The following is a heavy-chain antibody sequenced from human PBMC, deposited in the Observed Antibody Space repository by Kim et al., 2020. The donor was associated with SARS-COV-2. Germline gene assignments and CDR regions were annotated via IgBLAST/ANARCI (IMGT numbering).Heavy chain of an antibody. D-gene: IGHD3-22*01. CDR1: GFTFSSYS. V-gene: IGHV3-21*01. J-gene: IGHJ4*02. CDR3: ARDARGVGGYYDSSGYYEPFDY. CDR2: ISSSSSYI. Sequence: GGSLRLSCAASGFTFSSYSMNWVRQAPGKGLEWVSSISSSSSYIYYADSVKGRFTISRDNAKNSLYLQMNSLRAEDTAVYYCARDARGVGGYYDSSGYYEPFDYWGQGTLVTVSS.